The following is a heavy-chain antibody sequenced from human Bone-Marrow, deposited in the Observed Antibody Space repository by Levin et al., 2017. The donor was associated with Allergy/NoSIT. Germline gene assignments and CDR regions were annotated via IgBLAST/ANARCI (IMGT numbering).Heavy chain of an antibody. CDR3: ARVNVYRPYFYYGLDV. Sequence: SCTVSGDSISSGGYYWSWIRQHPGKGLEWIGYTYHSGSSDYSPSLKSRLTIALDTSKNQFSLQLTSVNAADTGVYYCARVNVYRPYFYYGLDVWGRGTTVTVSS. CDR1: GDSISSGGYY. D-gene: IGHD5/OR15-5a*01. J-gene: IGHJ6*02. V-gene: IGHV4-31*03. CDR2: TYHSGSS.